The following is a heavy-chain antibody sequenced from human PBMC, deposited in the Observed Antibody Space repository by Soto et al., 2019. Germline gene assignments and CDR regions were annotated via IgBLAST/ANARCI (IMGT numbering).Heavy chain of an antibody. D-gene: IGHD3-9*01. V-gene: IGHV4-34*01. J-gene: IGHJ4*02. CDR1: GGSFSGYY. CDR2: INHSGST. CDR3: ARGYDIVDY. Sequence: SETLSLTCAVYGGSFSGYYWSWIRQPPGKGLEWIGEINHSGSTNYNPSLKSRVTISVDTSKNQFSLKLSSVTAADTAVYYCARGYDIVDYWGQGTLVTVSS.